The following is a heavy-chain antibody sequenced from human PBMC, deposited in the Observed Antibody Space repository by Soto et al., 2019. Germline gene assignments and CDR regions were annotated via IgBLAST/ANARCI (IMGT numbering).Heavy chain of an antibody. V-gene: IGHV4-59*01. D-gene: IGHD4-4*01. CDR1: GGSISSYY. J-gene: IGHJ6*02. CDR3: ARDGYTVTPNYYYGMDV. CDR2: IYYSGST. Sequence: QVQLQESGPGLVKPSETLSLTCTVSGGSISSYYWSWIRQPPGKGLEWIGYIYYSGSTNYNPSLKSRVTISVDTSKNQFSLKLSSVTAAATAVYYCARDGYTVTPNYYYGMDVWGQGTTVTVSS.